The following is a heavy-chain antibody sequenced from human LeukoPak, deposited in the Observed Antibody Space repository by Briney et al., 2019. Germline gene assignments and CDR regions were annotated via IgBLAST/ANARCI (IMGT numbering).Heavy chain of an antibody. CDR3: ARDLGPSRGFDF. Sequence: PSETLSLTCTVSGGSISSYYWSWIRQPPGKRPGWIAYISDSGSTFYNPSLKSRVTISVDTSKNQFSLKLSSVTAADTAVYYCARDLGPSRGFDFWGQGTLVTVSS. CDR2: ISDSGST. CDR1: GGSISSYY. V-gene: IGHV4-59*01. D-gene: IGHD3-10*01. J-gene: IGHJ4*02.